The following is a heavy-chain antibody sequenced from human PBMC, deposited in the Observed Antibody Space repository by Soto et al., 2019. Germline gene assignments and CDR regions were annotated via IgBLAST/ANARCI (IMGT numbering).Heavy chain of an antibody. V-gene: IGHV3-33*01. Sequence: QVQLVESGGGVVQPGRSLRLSCAASGFTFSSYGMHWVRQAPGKRLEWVAVIWYDVSNKYYADSVKGRFTISRDNSKNSLDLQMNSLRAEDTAVYYCARDPALEFGESGGYFDYWGQGTLVTVSS. CDR1: GFTFSSYG. D-gene: IGHD3-10*01. CDR3: ARDPALEFGESGGYFDY. J-gene: IGHJ4*02. CDR2: IWYDVSNK.